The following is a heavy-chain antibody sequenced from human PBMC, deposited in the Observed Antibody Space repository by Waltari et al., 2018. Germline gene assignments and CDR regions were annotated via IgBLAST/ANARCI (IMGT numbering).Heavy chain of an antibody. J-gene: IGHJ4*02. CDR3: ARLCGHGAYDILTGLPFDY. V-gene: IGHV4-39*01. D-gene: IGHD3-9*01. CDR1: GGSISSSSYY. Sequence: QLQLQESGPGLVKPSETLSLTCTVSGGSISSSSYYWGWIRPPPGKGLEWIGSIYYSGSTYYNPSLKSRVTISVDTSKNQFSLKLSSVTAADTAVYYCARLCGHGAYDILTGLPFDYWGQGTLVTVSS. CDR2: IYYSGST.